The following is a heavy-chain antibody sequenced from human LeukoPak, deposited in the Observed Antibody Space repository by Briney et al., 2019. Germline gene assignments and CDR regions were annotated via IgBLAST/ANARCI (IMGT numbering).Heavy chain of an antibody. J-gene: IGHJ4*02. Sequence: SETLSLTCTVSGGSISTYYWSWIRLPPGKGLEWIAYIYFTGRTQYNPSLTSRVTISEDTSKNQFSLRLSSVTPADTAVYYCARGGYDSDFDYWGRGTLVTVSS. CDR2: IYFTGRT. CDR1: GGSISTYY. V-gene: IGHV4-59*01. D-gene: IGHD3-3*01. CDR3: ARGGYDSDFDY.